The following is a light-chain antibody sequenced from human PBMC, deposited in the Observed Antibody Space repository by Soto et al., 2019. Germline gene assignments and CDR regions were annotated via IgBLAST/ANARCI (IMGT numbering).Light chain of an antibody. Sequence: QSALAQPRSVSGSPGQSVTISCTGTSSDVGGYNYVSWYQQHPGKAPKLMIYDVSKRPSGVPDRFSGSKSGNTASLTISGLQAEEVAEYYCSSYACSHSSYVSGTGTKLTVL. J-gene: IGLJ1*01. CDR3: SSYACSHSSYV. CDR2: DVS. V-gene: IGLV2-11*01. CDR1: SSDVGGYNY.